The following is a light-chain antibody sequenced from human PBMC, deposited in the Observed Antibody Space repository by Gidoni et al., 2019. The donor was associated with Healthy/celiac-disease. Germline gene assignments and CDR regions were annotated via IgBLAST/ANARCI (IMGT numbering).Light chain of an antibody. CDR1: QSISSY. Sequence: DIQMTQSPSSLSASVGDRVTITCRASQSISSYLNWYQQKPGKAPNRLIYAASSLQSGVPSRFSGSGSGTDFTLTISSLQPEDFATYYCQQSYSTPFTFGPGTKVEIK. CDR2: AAS. V-gene: IGKV1-39*01. J-gene: IGKJ3*01. CDR3: QQSYSTPFT.